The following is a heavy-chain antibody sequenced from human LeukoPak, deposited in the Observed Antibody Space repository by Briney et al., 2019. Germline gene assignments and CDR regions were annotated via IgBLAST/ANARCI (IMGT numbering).Heavy chain of an antibody. D-gene: IGHD5-18*01. CDR1: GGSISSSSYY. V-gene: IGHV4-39*01. CDR3: ARGRPIQLWHGDWFDP. Sequence: PSETLSLTCTVSGGSISSSSYYWGWIRQPPGKGLEWIGSIYYSGSTYYNPSLKSRVTISVDTSKNQFSLKLSSVTAADTAVYYCARGRPIQLWHGDWFDPWGQGTLVTVSS. J-gene: IGHJ5*02. CDR2: IYYSGST.